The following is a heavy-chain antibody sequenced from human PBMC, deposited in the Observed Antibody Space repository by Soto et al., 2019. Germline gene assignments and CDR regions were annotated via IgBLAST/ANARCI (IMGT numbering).Heavy chain of an antibody. Sequence: VKVSCKASGYTFTSYGISWVRQAPGQGLEWMGWISAYNGNTNYAQKLQGRVTMTTDTSTSTAYMELRSLRSDDTAVYYCARGSESMAVAGNFDYWGQGTLVTVSS. CDR1: GYTFTSYG. J-gene: IGHJ4*02. CDR2: ISAYNGNT. V-gene: IGHV1-18*01. D-gene: IGHD6-19*01. CDR3: ARGSESMAVAGNFDY.